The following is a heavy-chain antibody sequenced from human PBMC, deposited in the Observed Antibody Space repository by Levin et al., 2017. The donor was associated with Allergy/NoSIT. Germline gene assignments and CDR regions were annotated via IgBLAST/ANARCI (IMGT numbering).Heavy chain of an antibody. V-gene: IGHV2-70*11. J-gene: IGHJ6*02. Sequence: SGPTLVKPTQTLTLTCTFSGFSLTTSGMCVSWIRQPPGKALEWLARIDWDDDKYYSTSLKTRLTISKDTSKNQVVLTMTNMDPVYTATYYCARIPHLGYNYGFYYGMDVWGQGTTVTVSS. CDR1: GFSLTTSGMC. CDR3: ARIPHLGYNYGFYYGMDV. D-gene: IGHD5-18*01. CDR2: IDWDDDK.